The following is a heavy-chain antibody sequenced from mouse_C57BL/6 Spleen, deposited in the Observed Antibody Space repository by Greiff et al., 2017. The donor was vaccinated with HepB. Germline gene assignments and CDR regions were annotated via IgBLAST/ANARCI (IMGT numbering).Heavy chain of an antibody. CDR3: TRVRGITTFDF. CDR1: GFTFSSYA. Sequence: EVQGVESGEGLVKPGGSLKLSCAASGFTFSSYAMSWVRQTPEKRLEWVAYISSGGDYIYYADTVKGRFTISRDNARNTLYLQMSSLKSEDTAMYYCTRVRGITTFDFWGQGTTLTVSS. CDR2: ISSGGDYI. V-gene: IGHV5-9-1*02. J-gene: IGHJ2*01. D-gene: IGHD1-1*01.